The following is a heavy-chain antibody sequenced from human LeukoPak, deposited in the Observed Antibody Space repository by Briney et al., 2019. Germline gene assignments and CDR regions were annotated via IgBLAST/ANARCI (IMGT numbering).Heavy chain of an antibody. V-gene: IGHV3-30*18. CDR2: ISYDGSNK. J-gene: IGHJ3*02. Sequence: GRSLRLSCAASGFTFSSYGMPWVRQAPGKGLEWVAVISYDGSNKYYADSVKGRFTISRDNSKNTLYLQMNSLRAEDTAVYYCAKFPDYYDSSGQSDAFDIWGQGTMVTVSS. CDR3: AKFPDYYDSSGQSDAFDI. D-gene: IGHD3-22*01. CDR1: GFTFSSYG.